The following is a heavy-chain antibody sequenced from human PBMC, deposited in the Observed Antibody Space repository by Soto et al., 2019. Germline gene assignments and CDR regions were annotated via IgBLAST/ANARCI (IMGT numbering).Heavy chain of an antibody. Sequence: VSVKVSCKASGYTFTSYAMHWLRQAPGQRLAWMGWINAGNGNTKYSQKFQGRVTITRDTSASTAYMELSSLRSEDTAVYYCARGAAAGPVVDAFDIWSQGTMVTVSS. D-gene: IGHD6-13*01. CDR1: GYTFTSYA. V-gene: IGHV1-3*01. CDR2: INAGNGNT. CDR3: ARGAAAGPVVDAFDI. J-gene: IGHJ3*02.